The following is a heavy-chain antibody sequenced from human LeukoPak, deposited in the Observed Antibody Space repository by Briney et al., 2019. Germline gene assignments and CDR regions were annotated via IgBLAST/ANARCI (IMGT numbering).Heavy chain of an antibody. CDR2: ISAYNGNT. Sequence: ASVKVSCKASGYTFTSYGISWVRQAPGRGLEWMGWISAYNGNTNYAQKLQGRVTMTTDTSTSTAYMELRSLRSDDTAVYYCARDPGHSLRGDAFDIWGQGTMVTVSS. D-gene: IGHD4-17*01. CDR3: ARDPGHSLRGDAFDI. J-gene: IGHJ3*02. CDR1: GYTFTSYG. V-gene: IGHV1-18*01.